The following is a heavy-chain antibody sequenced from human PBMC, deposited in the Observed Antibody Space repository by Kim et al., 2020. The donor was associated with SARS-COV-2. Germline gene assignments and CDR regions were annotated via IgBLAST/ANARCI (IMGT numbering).Heavy chain of an antibody. J-gene: IGHJ5*02. V-gene: IGHV4-59*13. CDR3: ARYMGSSGSHNWFDP. CDR1: GGSTSSYY. Sequence: SETLSLTCIVSGGSTSSYYWSWIRQPPGKGLEWIGYINYSGSTDYNPSLKSRVSISVSTSKNQFSLKLSSVTAADTAVYYCARYMGSSGSHNWFDPWGQGTLVTVSS. CDR2: INYSGST. D-gene: IGHD3-22*01.